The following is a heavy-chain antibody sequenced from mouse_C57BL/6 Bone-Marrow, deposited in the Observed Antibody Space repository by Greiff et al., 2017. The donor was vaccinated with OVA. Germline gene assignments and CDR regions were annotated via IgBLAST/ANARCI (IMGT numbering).Heavy chain of an antibody. CDR2: INPGSGGT. CDR3: ASPGSWFAY. D-gene: IGHD4-1*01. J-gene: IGHJ3*01. Sequence: QVQLQQSGAELVRPGTSVKVSCKASGYAFTNYLIEWVKQRPGQGLEWIGVINPGSGGTNYNEKFKGKATLTADKSSSTAYMQLSSLTYEDSAVYYCASPGSWFAYRGQGTLVTVSA. CDR1: GYAFTNYL. V-gene: IGHV1-54*01.